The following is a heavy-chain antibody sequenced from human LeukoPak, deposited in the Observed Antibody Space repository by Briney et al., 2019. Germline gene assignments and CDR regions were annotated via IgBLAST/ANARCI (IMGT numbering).Heavy chain of an antibody. CDR3: ARARAPGSFDY. CDR2: ISGSGGST. J-gene: IGHJ4*02. Sequence: GGSLRLSCAASGFTFSSYAMSWVRQAPGKGLEWVSAISGSGGSTYYADSVKGRFTISRDNSKNTLYLQMNSPRVEDTAVYYCARARAPGSFDYWGQGTLVTVSS. CDR1: GFTFSSYA. D-gene: IGHD1-14*01. V-gene: IGHV3-23*01.